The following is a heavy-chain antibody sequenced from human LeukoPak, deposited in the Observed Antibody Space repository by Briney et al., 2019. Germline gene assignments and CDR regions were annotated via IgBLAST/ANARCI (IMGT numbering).Heavy chain of an antibody. D-gene: IGHD2-15*01. J-gene: IGHJ4*02. CDR1: GFTFSSYA. Sequence: GGSLRLSFAASGFTFSSYAMTWVPQAPGKGLEWSSAISGSGGSTYYADSVKGRLPISRDNSKNTLYLQMNSLRAEDTAVYYCAKGLCVTRIRCEYWGQGTLVTVSS. CDR2: ISGSGGST. V-gene: IGHV3-23*01. CDR3: AKGLCVTRIRCEY.